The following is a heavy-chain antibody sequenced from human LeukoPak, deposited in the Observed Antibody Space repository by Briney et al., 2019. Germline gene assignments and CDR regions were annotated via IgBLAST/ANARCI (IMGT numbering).Heavy chain of an antibody. CDR2: ISYDGNNK. Sequence: GGSLRLSCAASGFTFSNYAMHWVRQAPGKGLEWVTVISYDGNNKYYADSVKGRFTISRDNSRNTHYLQMNSLRAEDTAVYYCSKDRGSGSYFGPHYCGQGTLVTVSS. CDR1: GFTFSNYA. J-gene: IGHJ4*02. V-gene: IGHV3-30*18. CDR3: SKDRGSGSYFGPHY. D-gene: IGHD1-26*01.